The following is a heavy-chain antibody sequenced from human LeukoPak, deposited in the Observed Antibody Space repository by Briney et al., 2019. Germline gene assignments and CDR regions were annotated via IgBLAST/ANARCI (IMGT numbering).Heavy chain of an antibody. CDR3: ARVGYCSSTSCKNWLDP. J-gene: IGHJ5*02. CDR1: GDSVSSNSAT. Sequence: SQTLSLTCAISGDSVSSNSATWNWIRQSPSRGLEWLGRTYYRSKWFSDYAVSVKSLIIINPDTSKNQFSLQLNSVTPEDTAVYYCARVGYCSSTSCKNWLDPWGQGTLVTVSS. D-gene: IGHD2-2*01. CDR2: TYYRSKWFS. V-gene: IGHV6-1*01.